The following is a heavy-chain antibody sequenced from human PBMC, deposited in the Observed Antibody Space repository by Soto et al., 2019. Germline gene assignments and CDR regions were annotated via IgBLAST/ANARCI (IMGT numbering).Heavy chain of an antibody. CDR3: ARDGSSSSFAFDI. CDR1: GGTFSSYT. V-gene: IGHV1-69*04. D-gene: IGHD6-6*01. CDR2: IIPILGIA. Sequence: QVQLVHSGAEVKKPGSSVKVSCKASGGTFSSYTISWVRQAPGQGLEWMGRIIPILGIANYAQKFQGRVTITADKSTSTAYMELSSLRSEDTAVYYCARDGSSSSFAFDIWGQGTMVTVSS. J-gene: IGHJ3*02.